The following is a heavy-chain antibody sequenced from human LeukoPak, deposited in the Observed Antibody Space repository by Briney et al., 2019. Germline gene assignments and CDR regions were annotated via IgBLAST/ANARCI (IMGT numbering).Heavy chain of an antibody. D-gene: IGHD3-16*02. Sequence: GASVKVSCKASTYISSDFGISWVRLAPGGGPEWMGWVSGDNGQTNYGHKFYGRVTMTMETSTNTASMELRGLRSDDTAIYYCARVYLYTTGWSAAYYYFMDVWGKGTTVIVSS. J-gene: IGHJ6*03. CDR1: TYISSDFG. CDR3: ARVYLYTTGWSAAYYYFMDV. CDR2: VSGDNGQT. V-gene: IGHV1-18*01.